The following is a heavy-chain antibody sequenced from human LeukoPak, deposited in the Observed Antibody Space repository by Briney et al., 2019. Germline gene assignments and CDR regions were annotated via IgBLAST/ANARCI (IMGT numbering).Heavy chain of an antibody. V-gene: IGHV4-59*01. J-gene: IGHJ4*02. Sequence: SETLSLTCTVSGGSISPYYWSWIRQTPGKGLEWIGYILYSGTTTNYNPSLKSRVTISVDTSKNQFSLKLSSVAAADTAVYYCAREGGFYRPLDYSGQGTLVTVSS. CDR2: ILYSGTTT. CDR3: AREGGFYRPLDY. CDR1: GGSISPYY. D-gene: IGHD3-3*01.